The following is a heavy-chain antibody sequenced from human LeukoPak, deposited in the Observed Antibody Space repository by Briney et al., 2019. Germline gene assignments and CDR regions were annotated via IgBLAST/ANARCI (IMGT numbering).Heavy chain of an antibody. V-gene: IGHV4-34*01. D-gene: IGHD1-26*01. CDR2: INHSGST. CDR3: ARPRYSGSSDAFDI. J-gene: IGHJ3*02. CDR1: GGSSSGYY. Sequence: SETLSLTCAVYGGSSSGYYWSWIRQPPGKGLEWIGEINHSGSTNYNPSLKSRVTISVDTSKNQFSLKLSSVTAADTAVYYCARPRYSGSSDAFDIWGQGTMVTVSS.